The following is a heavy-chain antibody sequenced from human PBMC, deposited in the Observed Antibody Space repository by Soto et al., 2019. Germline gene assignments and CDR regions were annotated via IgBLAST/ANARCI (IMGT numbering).Heavy chain of an antibody. Sequence: VQLLESGGGLVQPGGSLRLSCAASGFTFSSYVMNWVRQAPGKGLEWVSTISYSADKTFYADSVKGRFTISRDNSRDTLFLQMNSLRADDAAVYYCARRAKTATTNWGAFDIWGQGTMVTVSS. CDR3: ARRAKTATTNWGAFDI. CDR1: GFTFSSYV. J-gene: IGHJ3*02. CDR2: ISYSADKT. V-gene: IGHV3-23*01. D-gene: IGHD1-7*01.